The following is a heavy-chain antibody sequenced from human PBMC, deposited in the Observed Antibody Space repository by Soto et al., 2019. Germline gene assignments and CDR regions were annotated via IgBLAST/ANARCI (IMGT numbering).Heavy chain of an antibody. Sequence: GGSLRLSCAASGFTFSSYGMHWVRQAPGKGLEWVAVISYDGSNKYYADSVKGRFTISRDNSKNTLYLQMNSLRAEDTAVYYCAKDLWDYGSGSYYNVGFDYWGQGTLVTVSS. CDR3: AKDLWDYGSGSYYNVGFDY. CDR1: GFTFSSYG. V-gene: IGHV3-30*18. CDR2: ISYDGSNK. J-gene: IGHJ4*02. D-gene: IGHD3-10*01.